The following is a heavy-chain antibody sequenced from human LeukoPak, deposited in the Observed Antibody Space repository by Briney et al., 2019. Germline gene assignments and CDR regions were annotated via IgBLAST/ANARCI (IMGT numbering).Heavy chain of an antibody. CDR3: ASPEWLPDSIDI. D-gene: IGHD3-3*01. J-gene: IGHJ3*02. Sequence: PGGSLRLSCAGSGFTFSNYWMTWVRQAPGKGLEWVASIKQDGSEKYYVDSVEGRFTISRDNTRNSLYLQMNSLRAEDTAVYYCASPEWLPDSIDIWGQGTMVTVSS. CDR2: IKQDGSEK. CDR1: GFTFSNYW. V-gene: IGHV3-7*01.